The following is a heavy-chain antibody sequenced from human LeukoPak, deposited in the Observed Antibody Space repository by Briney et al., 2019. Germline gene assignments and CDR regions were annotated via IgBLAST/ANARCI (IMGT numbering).Heavy chain of an antibody. J-gene: IGHJ4*02. CDR3: ARRGVTGNDY. CDR1: GYTFIGYY. D-gene: IGHD2-21*02. Sequence: GASVKVSCKASGYTFIGYYIHWVRQATGQGLEWMGWMNPNSGNTGYAQKFQGRVTMTRNTSISTAYMELSSLRSEDTAVYYCARRGVTGNDYWGQGTLVTVSS. V-gene: IGHV1-8*02. CDR2: MNPNSGNT.